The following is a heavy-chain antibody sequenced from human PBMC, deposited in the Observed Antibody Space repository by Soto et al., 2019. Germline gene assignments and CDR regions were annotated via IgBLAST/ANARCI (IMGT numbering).Heavy chain of an antibody. V-gene: IGHV4-59*08. CDR1: VGSISSYY. Sequence: SETLSLTCPVSVGSISSYYLSWILQPPGKGLEWIGYIYYSGSTNYNPSLKSRVTISVDTSKNQFSLKLSSVTAADTAVYYCARHPTVTEYYFDYWGQGTLVTVSS. J-gene: IGHJ4*02. D-gene: IGHD4-17*01. CDR3: ARHPTVTEYYFDY. CDR2: IYYSGST.